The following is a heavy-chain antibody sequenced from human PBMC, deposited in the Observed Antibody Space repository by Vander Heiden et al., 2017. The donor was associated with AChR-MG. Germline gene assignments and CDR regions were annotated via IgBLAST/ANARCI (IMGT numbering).Heavy chain of an antibody. CDR1: GYSFTSYY. CDR2: INPSGGST. J-gene: IGHJ4*02. Sequence: QVQLAQSGAEVKKPGASVKVSCQASGYSFTSYYMHWVRQAPGQGLEWMGIINPSGGSTSYAQKFQGRVTMTRDTSTSTVYMELSSLRSEDTAVYYCARITAAGENFDYWGQGTLVTVSS. V-gene: IGHV1-46*03. CDR3: ARITAAGENFDY. D-gene: IGHD6-13*01.